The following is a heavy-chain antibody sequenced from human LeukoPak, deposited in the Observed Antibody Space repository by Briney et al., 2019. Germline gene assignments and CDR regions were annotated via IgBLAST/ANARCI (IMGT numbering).Heavy chain of an antibody. J-gene: IGHJ4*02. CDR2: INHSGST. CDR3: ARGLRFAYDSSGGPLRY. Sequence: SETLSLTCAVYGGSFSGYYWSWIRPPPGKGLEWIGEINHSGSTNYNPSLKSRVTISVDTSKNQFSLKLSSVTAADTAVYYCARGLRFAYDSSGGPLRYWGQGTLVTVSS. CDR1: GGSFSGYY. V-gene: IGHV4-34*01. D-gene: IGHD3-22*01.